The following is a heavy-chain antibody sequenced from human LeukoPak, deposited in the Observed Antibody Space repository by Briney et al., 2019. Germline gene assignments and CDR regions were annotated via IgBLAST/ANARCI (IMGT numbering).Heavy chain of an antibody. CDR2: IYPRDSRT. CDR1: GYSFSSYW. V-gene: IGHV5-51*01. J-gene: IGHJ3*02. CDR3: TRAFDI. Sequence: GESLKISCKGSGYSFSSYWIAWVRQMPGKGLEWMGIIYPRDSRTTYSPSFQGQVTISADKSISTAYLQWSSLKASDTAMYYCTRAFDIWGQGTMVTVSS.